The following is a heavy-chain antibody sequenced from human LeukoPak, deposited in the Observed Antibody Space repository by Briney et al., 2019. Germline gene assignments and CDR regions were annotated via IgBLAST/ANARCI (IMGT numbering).Heavy chain of an antibody. V-gene: IGHV1-2*02. D-gene: IGHD3-10*01. J-gene: IGHJ4*02. CDR2: INPNTGGT. CDR3: ARDEEMTSGSGAGYCFEH. CDR1: GYVFTAYY. Sequence: ASVKVSCKASGYVFTAYYIHWGRRAPGQGLEWVAWINPNTGGTNYAQNFQGRVSLTRDTSISTAYMELRGLRFDDTALYYCARDEEMTSGSGAGYCFEHWGQGTLVTVSS.